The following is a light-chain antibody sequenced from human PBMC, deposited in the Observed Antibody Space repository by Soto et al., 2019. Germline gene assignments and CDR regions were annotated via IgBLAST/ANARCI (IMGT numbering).Light chain of an antibody. CDR2: DVS. V-gene: IGLV2-14*03. CDR1: SSDVGGYNY. Sequence: QSALTQPASVSGSPGQSITISCTGTSSDVGGYNYVSWYQQHPAKAPKLLINDVSNRPSGISDRFSGSKSGNTASLTISWLQAEDEDDYYCSSYTSSTTNVFGTGTKVTVL. CDR3: SSYTSSTTNV. J-gene: IGLJ1*01.